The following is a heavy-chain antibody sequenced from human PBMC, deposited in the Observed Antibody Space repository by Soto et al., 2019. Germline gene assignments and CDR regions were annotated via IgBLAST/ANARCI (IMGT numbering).Heavy chain of an antibody. J-gene: IGHJ4*02. CDR2: IYYSGST. D-gene: IGHD2-21*02. Sequence: SETLSLTCTVTGDSISSRSYYWGWIRQPPGKGLEWIGSIYYSGSTYNNPSLRSRVSMSIDTSKDQFSLKLKSVTAADTALYFCARQQTSVVTQAYFDVSGPGSLVTVSS. CDR3: ARQQTSVVTQAYFDV. V-gene: IGHV4-39*01. CDR1: GDSISSRSYY.